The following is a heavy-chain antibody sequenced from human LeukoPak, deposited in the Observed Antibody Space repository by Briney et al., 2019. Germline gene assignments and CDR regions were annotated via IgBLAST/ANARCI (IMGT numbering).Heavy chain of an antibody. Sequence: TGESLKISCKGSGYSFASYWIGWVRQMPGKGLEWMGVIYGADYTTIYSPPFHGQITISADKSISTAYLQWTSLKASDTAMYYCARRPAGTRTFDYWGQGALVTVSS. CDR1: GYSFASYW. V-gene: IGHV5-51*01. J-gene: IGHJ4*02. CDR2: IYGADYTT. D-gene: IGHD1-7*01. CDR3: ARRPAGTRTFDY.